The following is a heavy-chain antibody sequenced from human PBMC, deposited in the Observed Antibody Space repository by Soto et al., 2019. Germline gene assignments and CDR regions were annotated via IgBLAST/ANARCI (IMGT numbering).Heavy chain of an antibody. CDR1: GGSFSGYY. V-gene: IGHV4-34*01. D-gene: IGHD2-8*01. CDR3: ARARGGVSGYYYHYYRISF. J-gene: IGHJ6*02. CDR2: INHSGST. Sequence: SETLSLTCAVYGGSFSGYYWSWIRPPPGKGLEWIGEINHSGSTNYNPSLKSRVTISVDTSKNQFSLKLSSVTAADTAVYYCARARGGVSGYYYHYYRISFCGRGTSV.